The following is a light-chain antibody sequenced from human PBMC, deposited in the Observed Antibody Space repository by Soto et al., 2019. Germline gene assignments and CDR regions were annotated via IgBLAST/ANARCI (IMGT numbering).Light chain of an antibody. CDR2: EVS. CDR3: CSYAGSTNFYV. J-gene: IGLJ1*01. Sequence: QSALTQPASVSGSPGQSITISCTGTSSDVGNYNLVSWYQQHPGKAPKLMIYEVSERPSGVSNRFSSSKSGNTASLTISGLQAEDEADYYCCSYAGSTNFYVFGTGTKVTVL. CDR1: SSDVGNYNL. V-gene: IGLV2-23*02.